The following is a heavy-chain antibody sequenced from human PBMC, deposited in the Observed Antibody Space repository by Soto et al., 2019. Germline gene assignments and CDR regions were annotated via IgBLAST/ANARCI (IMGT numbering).Heavy chain of an antibody. J-gene: IGHJ6*02. CDR3: ARDIVATIETYSYYYGMDV. CDR2: INPNSGGT. CDR1: GYSFTSFG. Sequence: ASVKVSCKASGYSFTSFGISWARQAPGQGLEWMGWINPNSGGTNYAQKFQGWVTMTRDTSISTAYMELSRLRSDDTAVYYCARDIVATIETYSYYYGMDVWGQGTTVTVSS. D-gene: IGHD5-12*01. V-gene: IGHV1-2*04.